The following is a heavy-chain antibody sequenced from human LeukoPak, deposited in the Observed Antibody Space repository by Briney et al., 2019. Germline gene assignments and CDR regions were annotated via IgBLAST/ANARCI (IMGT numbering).Heavy chain of an antibody. D-gene: IGHD5-18*01. Sequence: GASVKVSCKASGYTFTSYGISWVRQAPGQGLEWMGLISAYNGNTNYAQKLQGRVTMTTDTSTSTAYMELRSLRSDDTAVYYCAGFRRRGYSYVSDAFDIWGQGTMVTVSS. CDR2: ISAYNGNT. J-gene: IGHJ3*02. V-gene: IGHV1-18*01. CDR1: GYTFTSYG. CDR3: AGFRRRGYSYVSDAFDI.